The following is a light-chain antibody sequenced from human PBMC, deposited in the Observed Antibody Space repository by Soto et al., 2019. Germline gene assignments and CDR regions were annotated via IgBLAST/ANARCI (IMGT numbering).Light chain of an antibody. CDR2: DAS. CDR3: QQYDTYSWT. Sequence: DIQMTQSPSTLSASVGDRVTITCRASQRVSSCLAWYLQKPGKAPKLLIYDASTLESGVPSRFSGSGSGTEFTLTISSLQPDDFATYYCQQYDTYSWTFGQGTKVEVK. V-gene: IGKV1-5*01. CDR1: QRVSSC. J-gene: IGKJ1*01.